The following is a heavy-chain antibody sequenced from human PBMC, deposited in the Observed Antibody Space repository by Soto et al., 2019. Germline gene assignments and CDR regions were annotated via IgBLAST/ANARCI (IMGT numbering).Heavy chain of an antibody. CDR1: GVNFSDHY. CDR3: ARHTSGGHYYDY. Sequence: PAGSLGLSCAASGVNFSDHYMNWIRQAPGKGLEWVAYISGSSRYTNFADSVKGRFTIPKENAKNSLYLKMNSLRAEDTAVYYCARHTSGGHYYDYWGQGPPVTV. D-gene: IGHD6-19*01. J-gene: IGHJ4*02. CDR2: ISGSSRYT. V-gene: IGHV3-11*06.